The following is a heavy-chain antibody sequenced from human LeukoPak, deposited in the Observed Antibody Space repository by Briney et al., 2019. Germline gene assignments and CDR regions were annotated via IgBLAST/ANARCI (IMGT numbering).Heavy chain of an antibody. D-gene: IGHD6-13*01. J-gene: IGHJ4*02. CDR3: ARDLIAAAGHYYFDY. Sequence: AGGSLRLSCAASGFTFSSYSMNWVRQAPGKGLEWVSSISSSSSYIYYADSVKGRFTISRDNAKSSLYLQMNSLRAEDTAVYYCARDLIAAAGHYYFDYWGQGTLVTVSS. CDR2: ISSSSSYI. V-gene: IGHV3-21*01. CDR1: GFTFSSYS.